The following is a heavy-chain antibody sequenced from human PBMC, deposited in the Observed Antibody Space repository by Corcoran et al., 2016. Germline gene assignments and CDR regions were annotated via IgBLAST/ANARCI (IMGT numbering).Heavy chain of an antibody. CDR3: AKDRGLRG. CDR2: ISYDGSNK. D-gene: IGHD2-8*01. V-gene: IGHV3-30*18. CDR1: GFTFSSYG. Sequence: QVQLVESGGGVVQPGRSLRLSCAASGFTFSSYGMHWVRQAPGKGLEWVAVISYDGSNKYYADSVKGRFTISRDNSKNKLYLQMNSLRAEDTAVYYCAKDRGLRGWGQGTLVTVSS. J-gene: IGHJ4*02.